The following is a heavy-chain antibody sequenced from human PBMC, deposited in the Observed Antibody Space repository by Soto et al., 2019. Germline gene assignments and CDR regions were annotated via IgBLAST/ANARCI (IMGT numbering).Heavy chain of an antibody. Sequence: QVQLVQSGAEVTKPGSSVQVSCKASGGTFSSYAISWVRQAPGQGLEWMGGVIPIFGTANYAHKFQGRVTITADKSTSTAYMELSSLRSEDMAVYYCARDTVDGTESNWFDPWGQGPLVTVSS. CDR2: VIPIFGTA. CDR3: ARDTVDGTESNWFDP. CDR1: GGTFSSYA. V-gene: IGHV1-69*06. D-gene: IGHD6-19*01. J-gene: IGHJ5*02.